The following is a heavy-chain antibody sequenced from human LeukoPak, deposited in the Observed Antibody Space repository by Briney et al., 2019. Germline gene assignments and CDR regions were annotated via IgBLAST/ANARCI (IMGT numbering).Heavy chain of an antibody. Sequence: GGSLRLSCAASGFTVSSNYMSWVRQAPGKGLEWVSIIYSGGSTFYADSVKGRFTISRDNSKNTLYLQMNSLRAEDTAVYYCAKGLKYYYDSSPSPGMYWGQGTLVTVSS. V-gene: IGHV3-53*01. J-gene: IGHJ4*02. CDR2: IYSGGST. D-gene: IGHD3-22*01. CDR3: AKGLKYYYDSSPSPGMY. CDR1: GFTVSSNY.